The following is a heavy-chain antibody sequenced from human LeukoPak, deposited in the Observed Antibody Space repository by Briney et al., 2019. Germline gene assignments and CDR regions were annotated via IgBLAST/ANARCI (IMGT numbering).Heavy chain of an antibody. Sequence: GGSLRLSCAASGFTFGSYVMSWVRQAPGKGLEWVSTISGNGRNTYYADSVKGRFTISRDNSKITLYLEMNSLRAEDTALYHCARGPGGDFYPFDYWGQGTLVTVSS. V-gene: IGHV3-23*01. CDR2: ISGNGRNT. CDR3: ARGPGGDFYPFDY. D-gene: IGHD2-21*02. J-gene: IGHJ4*02. CDR1: GFTFGSYV.